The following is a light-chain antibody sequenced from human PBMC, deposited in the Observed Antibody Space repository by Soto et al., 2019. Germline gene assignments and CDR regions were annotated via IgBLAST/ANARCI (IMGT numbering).Light chain of an antibody. J-gene: IGKJ4*01. V-gene: IGKV3-20*01. CDR2: ETS. CDR1: QTVRSNY. CDR3: QQYVNSPVT. Sequence: EIVLTQSPGTLSLSPGERVTLSCRASQTVRSNYLAGYQQKPGQAPRLLIYETSTRATGIPDRFSGSGSGTDFTLTVTGLEPEDFAVYYCQQYVNSPVTFGGGTKVEIK.